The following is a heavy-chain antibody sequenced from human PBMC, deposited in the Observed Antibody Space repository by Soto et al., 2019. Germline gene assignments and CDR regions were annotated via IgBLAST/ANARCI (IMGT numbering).Heavy chain of an antibody. D-gene: IGHD3-16*01. V-gene: IGHV3-33*05. CDR3: ARWGTTGGLEV. J-gene: IGHJ4*02. Sequence: QVQLVESGGGVVQPGTSLRLSCVGSGFTFRSYVIHWVRQAPGKGLEWVALTSYDGSNNFYGDSVKGRFTISRDNSRNTVELQLDSLRLDDTALYNCARWGTTGGLEVWGQGTLVPVSS. CDR2: TSYDGSNN. CDR1: GFTFRSYV.